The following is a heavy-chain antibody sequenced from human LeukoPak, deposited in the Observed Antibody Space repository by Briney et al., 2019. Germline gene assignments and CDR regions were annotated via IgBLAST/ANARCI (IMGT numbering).Heavy chain of an antibody. Sequence: SETLSLTCAVYGGSFSGYYWSWIRQPAGKGLEWIGRIYTSGSTNYNPSLKSRVTMSVDTSKNQFSLKLSSVTAADTAVYYCARGYSGYDCTYYFDYWGQGTLVTVSS. D-gene: IGHD5-12*01. CDR2: IYTSGST. J-gene: IGHJ4*02. CDR3: ARGYSGYDCTYYFDY. CDR1: GGSFSGYY. V-gene: IGHV4-59*10.